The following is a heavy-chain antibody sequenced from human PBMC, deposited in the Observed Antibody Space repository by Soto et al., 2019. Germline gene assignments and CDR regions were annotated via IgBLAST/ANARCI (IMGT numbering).Heavy chain of an antibody. CDR1: GYTFTSYY. Sequence: GASVKVSCKASGYTFTSYYMHWVRQAPGQGLEWMGIINPSGGSTSYVQKFQGRVTMTRDTSTSTVYMELSSLRSEDTAVYYCARVIRREYYYDSSGIGAFDIWGQGTMVTVSS. J-gene: IGHJ3*02. V-gene: IGHV1-46*01. D-gene: IGHD3-22*01. CDR2: INPSGGST. CDR3: ARVIRREYYYDSSGIGAFDI.